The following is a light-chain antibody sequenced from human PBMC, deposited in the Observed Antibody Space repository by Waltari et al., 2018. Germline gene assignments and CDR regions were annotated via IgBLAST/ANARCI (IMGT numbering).Light chain of an antibody. J-gene: IGLJ3*02. V-gene: IGLV2-14*01. Sequence: QSALTQPASVSGSPGPSITISCPGPSSDVGGSNYFSWYQQHPGKAPKLMIYDVSKRPSGVSNRFSGSKSGNTASLTISGLQAEDEADYYCSSYTSSSTLVFGGGTKLTVL. CDR2: DVS. CDR3: SSYTSSSTLV. CDR1: SSDVGGSNY.